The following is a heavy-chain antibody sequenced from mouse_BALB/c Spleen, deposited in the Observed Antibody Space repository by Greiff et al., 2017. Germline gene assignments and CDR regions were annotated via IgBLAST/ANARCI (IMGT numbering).Heavy chain of an antibody. J-gene: IGHJ3*01. V-gene: IGHV1-69*02. CDR3: TRSGGNYWFAY. D-gene: IGHD2-1*01. CDR1: GYTFTSYW. Sequence: QVHVKQPGAELVRPGASVKLSCKASGYTFTSYWINWVKQRPGQGLEWIGNIYPSDSYTNYNQKFKDKATLTVDKSSSTAYMQLSSPTSEDSAVYYCTRSGGNYWFAYWGQGTLVTVSA. CDR2: IYPSDSYT.